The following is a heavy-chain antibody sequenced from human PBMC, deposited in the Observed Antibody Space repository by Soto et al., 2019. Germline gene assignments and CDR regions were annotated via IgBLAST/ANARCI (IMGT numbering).Heavy chain of an antibody. V-gene: IGHV4-34*01. Sequence: QVQLQQWGAGLLKPSETLSLTCAVYGGSFSGYYWSWIRQPPGKGLEWIGEINHSGSTNYNPSLKSRATISVDTSKNQFSLKLSSVTAAGTAVYYCARGRGGKYFLGIPYGMDVWGQGTTVTVSS. CDR1: GGSFSGYY. J-gene: IGHJ6*02. CDR3: ARGRGGKYFLGIPYGMDV. CDR2: INHSGST. D-gene: IGHD2-21*01.